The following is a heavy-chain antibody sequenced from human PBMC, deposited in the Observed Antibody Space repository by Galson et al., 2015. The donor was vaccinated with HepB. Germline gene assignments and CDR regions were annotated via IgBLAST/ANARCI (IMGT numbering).Heavy chain of an antibody. J-gene: IGHJ4*02. CDR2: TSYDGNYK. CDR3: ARQSEPGYSAHPLDY. CDR1: GFGVSYHA. Sequence: SLRLSCAASGFGVSYHAIHWVRQAPGKGLEWLAATSYDGNYKYYVDSVKGRFTISRDNSKDTLYLQMDRLRPDDTAVYYCARQSEPGYSAHPLDYWGLGALVTVSS. V-gene: IGHV3-30*03. D-gene: IGHD4-11*01.